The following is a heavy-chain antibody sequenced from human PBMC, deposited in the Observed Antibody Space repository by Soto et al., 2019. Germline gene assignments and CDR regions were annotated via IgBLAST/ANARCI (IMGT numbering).Heavy chain of an antibody. J-gene: IGHJ6*02. CDR1: GFTFSNYA. Sequence: EVQLLESGGGLQQPGGSLRLSCAASGFTFSNYAMNWVRQAPGKGLEWVSAISGSGGVTYYADSVKGRFTISRDNSNNTQDLQMDSLRAEDTAVYDCAKDRRIWFGGMDVWGPGTTVTVSS. V-gene: IGHV3-23*01. CDR2: ISGSGGVT. D-gene: IGHD3-10*01. CDR3: AKDRRIWFGGMDV.